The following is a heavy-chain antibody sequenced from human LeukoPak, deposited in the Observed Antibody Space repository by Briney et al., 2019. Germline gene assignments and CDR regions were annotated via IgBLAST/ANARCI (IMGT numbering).Heavy chain of an antibody. J-gene: IGHJ4*02. V-gene: IGHV4-59*08. D-gene: IGHD3-3*01. CDR3: ARQRLRSGKYFDY. CDR2: IYYSGST. Sequence: SETLSLTCTVSGGSISSYYWSWIRQPPGKGLEWIGYIYYSGSTNYNPSLMSRVTISVDTSKNQFSLKLSSVTAADTAVYYCARQRLRSGKYFDYWGQGTLVTVSS. CDR1: GGSISSYY.